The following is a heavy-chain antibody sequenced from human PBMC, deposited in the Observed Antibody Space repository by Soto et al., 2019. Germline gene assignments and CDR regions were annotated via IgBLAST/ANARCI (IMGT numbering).Heavy chain of an antibody. CDR3: VKATVSIAVAGPYYYYGMDV. CDR2: ISSNGGST. D-gene: IGHD6-19*01. CDR1: GFTFSSYA. J-gene: IGHJ6*02. Sequence: GGSLRLSCSASGFTFSSYAMHWVRQAPGKGLEYVSAISSNGGSTYYADSVKGRFTISRDNSKNTLYLQMSSLRAEDTAVYYRVKATVSIAVAGPYYYYGMDVWGQGTTVTVSS. V-gene: IGHV3-64D*06.